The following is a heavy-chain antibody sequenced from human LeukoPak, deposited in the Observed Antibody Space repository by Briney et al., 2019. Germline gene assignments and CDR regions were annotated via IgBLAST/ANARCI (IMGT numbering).Heavy chain of an antibody. Sequence: ASVKVSCKASGYTFTSYDINWVRQATGQGLEWMGWMNPNSGITGYAQKFQGRVTMTRNTSISTAYMELSSLRSEDTAVYYCARGGRPRYNWRNGFDYWGQGTLVTVSS. D-gene: IGHD1-20*01. CDR2: MNPNSGIT. J-gene: IGHJ4*02. CDR1: GYTFTSYD. V-gene: IGHV1-8*01. CDR3: ARGGRPRYNWRNGFDY.